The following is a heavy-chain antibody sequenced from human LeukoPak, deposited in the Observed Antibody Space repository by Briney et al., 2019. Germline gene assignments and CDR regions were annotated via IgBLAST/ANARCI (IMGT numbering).Heavy chain of an antibody. Sequence: GGSLRLSCAASGFTFNTYAIHWARQAPGKGLEWVALISYDGTNKYYADSVKGRFTISRDNSKNTLYLQMNSLRTEDTAVYYCARNEGRGWYLDYWGQGTLVTVSS. J-gene: IGHJ4*02. D-gene: IGHD6-19*01. CDR1: GFTFNTYA. CDR2: ISYDGTNK. V-gene: IGHV3-30-3*01. CDR3: ARNEGRGWYLDY.